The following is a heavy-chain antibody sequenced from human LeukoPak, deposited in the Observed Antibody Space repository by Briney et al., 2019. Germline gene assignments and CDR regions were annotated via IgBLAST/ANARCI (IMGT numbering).Heavy chain of an antibody. CDR3: AINYYDSSAYALHY. CDR1: RFTLSDFG. CDR2: IWHDGTKR. D-gene: IGHD3-22*01. V-gene: IGHV3-33*01. J-gene: IGHJ4*02. Sequence: GGSLRLSCAGSRFTLSDFGMHWVRQAPGKGLEWVAVIWHDGTKRHYAESVKGRFAISRDDSRNTLYLQMNSLRADDTAVYYCAINYYDSSAYALHYWGQGTLVTVSS.